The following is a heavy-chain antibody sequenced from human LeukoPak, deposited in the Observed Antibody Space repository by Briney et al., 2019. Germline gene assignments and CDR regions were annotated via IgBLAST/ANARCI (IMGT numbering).Heavy chain of an antibody. CDR3: ARVYGGDAFDL. V-gene: IGHV1-69*06. Sequence: SVKVSCKASGDTFSSYAISWVRQAPGQGLEWMGGIIPIFGTANYAQKFQGRVTITADKSTSTAYMELSSLRSEDTAVYYCARVYGGDAFDLWGQGTVVTVSS. D-gene: IGHD3-16*01. J-gene: IGHJ3*01. CDR2: IIPIFGTA. CDR1: GDTFSSYA.